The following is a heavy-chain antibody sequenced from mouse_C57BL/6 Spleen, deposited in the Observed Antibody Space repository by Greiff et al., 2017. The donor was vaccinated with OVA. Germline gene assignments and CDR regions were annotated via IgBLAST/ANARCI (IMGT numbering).Heavy chain of an antibody. CDR1: GYTFTSYW. V-gene: IGHV1-53*01. Sequence: QVQLKQPGTELVKPGASVKLSCKASGYTFTSYWMHWVKQRPGQGLEWIGNINPSNGGTNYNEKFKSKATLTVDKSSSTAYMQLSSLTSEDSAVYYCARKARGITTDYFDYWGQGTTLTVSS. J-gene: IGHJ2*01. D-gene: IGHD1-1*01. CDR2: INPSNGGT. CDR3: ARKARGITTDYFDY.